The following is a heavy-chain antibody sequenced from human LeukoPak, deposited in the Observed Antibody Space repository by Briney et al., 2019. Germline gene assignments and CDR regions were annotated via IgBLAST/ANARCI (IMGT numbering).Heavy chain of an antibody. J-gene: IGHJ4*02. Sequence: ASVKVSCKASGYTFTSYGISWVRQAPGQGLEWMGWISAYNGNTNYAQKLQGRVTMTTDTSTSTAYMELRSLRSDDTAVYYCARGGSTIAARGGGPNDYWGQGTLVTVSS. D-gene: IGHD3-16*01. CDR2: ISAYNGNT. V-gene: IGHV1-18*01. CDR1: GYTFTSYG. CDR3: ARGGSTIAARGGGPNDY.